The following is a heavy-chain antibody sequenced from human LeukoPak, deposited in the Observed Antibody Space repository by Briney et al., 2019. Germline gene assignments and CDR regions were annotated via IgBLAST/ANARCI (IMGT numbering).Heavy chain of an antibody. J-gene: IGHJ4*02. Sequence: GASVKVSCKVSGYTLTELSMHWVRQAPGKGLGWMGGFDPEDGETIYAQKFQGRVTMTEDTSTDTAYMELSSLRSEDTAVYYCATVGSCSGGSCLNFDYWGQGTLVTVSS. CDR1: GYTLTELS. CDR3: ATVGSCSGGSCLNFDY. V-gene: IGHV1-24*01. D-gene: IGHD2-15*01. CDR2: FDPEDGET.